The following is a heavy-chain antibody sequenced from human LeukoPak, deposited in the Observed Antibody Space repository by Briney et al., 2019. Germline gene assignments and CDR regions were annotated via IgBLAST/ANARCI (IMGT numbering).Heavy chain of an antibody. V-gene: IGHV3-11*04. J-gene: IGHJ6*03. Sequence: PGGSLRLSCAASGFTFSDYYMSWIRQAPGKGLEWVSYISSSGSTIYYADSVKGRFTISRDNAKNSLYLQMNSLRAEDTAVYYCARDVTHRVHWSYSYYYYMDVWGKGTTVTVSS. CDR3: ARDVTHRVHWSYSYYYYMDV. D-gene: IGHD1-1*01. CDR1: GFTFSDYY. CDR2: ISSSGSTI.